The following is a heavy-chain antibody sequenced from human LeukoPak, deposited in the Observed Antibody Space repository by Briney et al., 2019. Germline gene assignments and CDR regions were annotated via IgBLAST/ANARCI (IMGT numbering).Heavy chain of an antibody. Sequence: GGSLRLSCAASGFTFSSYAMSWVRQAPGKRLEWVSAISGSGGSTYYADSVKGRFTISRDNSKNTLYLQMNSLRAEDTAVYYCAKGYYYDSSATYFDYWGQGTLVTVSS. J-gene: IGHJ4*02. CDR2: ISGSGGST. V-gene: IGHV3-23*01. CDR3: AKGYYYDSSATYFDY. CDR1: GFTFSSYA. D-gene: IGHD3-22*01.